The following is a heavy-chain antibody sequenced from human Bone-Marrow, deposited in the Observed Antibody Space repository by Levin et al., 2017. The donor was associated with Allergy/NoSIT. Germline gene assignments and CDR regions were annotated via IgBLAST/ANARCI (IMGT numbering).Heavy chain of an antibody. V-gene: IGHV4-39*02. D-gene: IGHD3-9*01. CDR3: ARVPALRFLDWFLDY. CDR2: VYFSGST. Sequence: GSLRLSCTVSGASIISATYYWGWVRQPPGKGLEWIGSVYFSGSTYLSPFLKSRVTMSVDTSRSHFSQNLSSVPAADTAVYYCARVPALRFLDWFLDYWGRGVLVTVSS. CDR1: GASIISATYY. J-gene: IGHJ4*02.